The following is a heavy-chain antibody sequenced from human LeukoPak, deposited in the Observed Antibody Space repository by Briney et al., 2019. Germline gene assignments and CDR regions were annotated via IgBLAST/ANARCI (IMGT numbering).Heavy chain of an antibody. V-gene: IGHV3-23*01. CDR1: GVTFRNYA. CDR3: AKGGDGALDFYGLDV. CDR2: ISGSTTST. J-gene: IGHJ6*02. Sequence: GGSLRLSCAASGVTFRNYAMTWVRQAPGKGLEWVSVISGSTTSTYYADSVKGRFTISRDNSKNTLYLQMNSLRAEDTTVYFCAKGGDGALDFYGLDVWGQGTTVTVSS. D-gene: IGHD2-21*01.